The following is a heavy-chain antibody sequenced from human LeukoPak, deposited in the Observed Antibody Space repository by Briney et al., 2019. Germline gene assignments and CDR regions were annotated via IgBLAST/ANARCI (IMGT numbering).Heavy chain of an antibody. Sequence: GGSLRLSCAASGFTFSSYSMDWVRQAPGKGLEWVSSISSSSSYIYYADSVKGRFTISRDNAKNSLYLQMNSLRAEDTAVYYCARGQQLGNWFDPWGQGTLVTVSS. V-gene: IGHV3-21*01. CDR1: GFTFSSYS. J-gene: IGHJ5*02. D-gene: IGHD6-13*01. CDR3: ARGQQLGNWFDP. CDR2: ISSSSSYI.